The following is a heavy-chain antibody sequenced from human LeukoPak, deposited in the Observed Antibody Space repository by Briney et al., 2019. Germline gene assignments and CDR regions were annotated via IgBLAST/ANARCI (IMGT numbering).Heavy chain of an antibody. Sequence: PSETLSLTCTVSGGSISSGSYYWSWIRQPAGKGLEWIGRIYTSGSTNYNPSLKSRVTISVDTSKNQFSLKLSSVTAADTAVYYCARSGWELDWGQGTLVTVSS. CDR2: IYTSGST. CDR3: ARSGWELD. J-gene: IGHJ4*02. V-gene: IGHV4-61*02. D-gene: IGHD1-26*01. CDR1: GGSISSGSYY.